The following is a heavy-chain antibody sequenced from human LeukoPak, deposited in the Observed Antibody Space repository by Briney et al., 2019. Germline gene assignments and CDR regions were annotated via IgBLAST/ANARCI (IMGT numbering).Heavy chain of an antibody. CDR2: IYPSGTT. Sequence: PPETLSRTSTVPGGSISGYIWSWIRQPPGKGLEWIGHIYPSGTTTYNPSLKYRVTISFPASKHQSPLNLSSVTAAPTTVYYRTSHKCGTTADYWGQGTLVTVSS. V-gene: IGHV4-4*09. CDR3: TSHKCGTTADY. CDR1: GGSISGYI. J-gene: IGHJ4*02. D-gene: IGHD1-7*01.